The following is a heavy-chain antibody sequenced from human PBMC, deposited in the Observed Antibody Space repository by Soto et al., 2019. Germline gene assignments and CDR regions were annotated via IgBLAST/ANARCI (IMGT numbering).Heavy chain of an antibody. V-gene: IGHV3-23*01. J-gene: IGHJ4*02. CDR2: ISGSGGST. CDR3: ARRGPGTYFDY. Sequence: GGSLRLSCAASGFTFSSNAMNWARQAPGKGLEWVSVISGSGGSTYYADSVKGRFTISIDNSKNTLYLQMNSLRAEDTAVYYCARRGPGTYFDYWGQGSLVTVSS. CDR1: GFTFSSNA. D-gene: IGHD6-13*01.